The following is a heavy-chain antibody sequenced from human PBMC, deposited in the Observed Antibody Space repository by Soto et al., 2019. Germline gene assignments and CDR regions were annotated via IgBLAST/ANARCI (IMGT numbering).Heavy chain of an antibody. J-gene: IGHJ6*02. CDR1: GFTFNSYA. D-gene: IGHD3-10*01. Sequence: QVQLVESGGGVVQPGRSLRLSCAASGFTFNSYAMHWVRQAPGKGLEWVAVISYDGSNKYYADSVQGRFTIPRDNSKNTLYLQLHSLKAAATAVDDCAKDRSGRYYPTGDMAVWGQGTTVTVSS. CDR2: ISYDGSNK. V-gene: IGHV3-30*04. CDR3: AKDRSGRYYPTGDMAV.